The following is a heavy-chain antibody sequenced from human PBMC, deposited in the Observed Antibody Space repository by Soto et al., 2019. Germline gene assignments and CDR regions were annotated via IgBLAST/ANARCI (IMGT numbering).Heavy chain of an antibody. D-gene: IGHD3-9*01. CDR1: GGTFSSYA. J-gene: IGHJ3*02. Sequence: GASVKVSCKASGGTFSSYAISWVRQAPGQGLEWMGGIIPIFGTANYAQKFQGRVTITADESTSTAYMELSSLRSEDTAVYYCARDLGYYDILTGYLATPDAFHIWGQGTMVTVSS. CDR3: ARDLGYYDILTGYLATPDAFHI. CDR2: IIPIFGTA. V-gene: IGHV1-69*13.